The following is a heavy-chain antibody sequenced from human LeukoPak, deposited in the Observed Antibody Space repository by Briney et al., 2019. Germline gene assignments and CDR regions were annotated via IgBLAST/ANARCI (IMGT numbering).Heavy chain of an antibody. CDR2: FDPEDGET. D-gene: IGHD3-22*01. CDR3: ATRGSFGGSGYYYKGDY. V-gene: IGHV1-24*01. Sequence: ASVKVSCKVSGYTLTELSMHWVRQAPGKGLEWMGGFDPEDGETIYAQKFQGRVTMTEDTSTDTAYMELSSLRSEDTAVYYCATRGSFGGSGYYYKGDYWGQGTLVTVSS. J-gene: IGHJ4*02. CDR1: GYTLTELS.